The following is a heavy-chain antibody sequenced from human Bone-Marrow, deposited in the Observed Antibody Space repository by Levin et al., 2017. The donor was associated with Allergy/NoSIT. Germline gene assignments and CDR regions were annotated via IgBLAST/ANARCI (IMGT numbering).Heavy chain of an antibody. J-gene: IGHJ4*02. CDR3: ARDRVGGYNFRDY. Sequence: GGSLRLSCAASGFTFSSYGMHWVRQAPGKGLEWVAVIWYDGSNKYYADSVKGRFTISRDNSKNTLYLQMNSLRAEDTAVYYCARDRVGGYNFRDYWGQGTLVTVSS. D-gene: IGHD5-24*01. V-gene: IGHV3-33*01. CDR2: IWYDGSNK. CDR1: GFTFSSYG.